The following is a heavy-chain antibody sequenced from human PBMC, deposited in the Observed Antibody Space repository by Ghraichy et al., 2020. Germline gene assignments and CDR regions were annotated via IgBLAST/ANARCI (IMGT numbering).Heavy chain of an antibody. Sequence: GSLRLSCAASGFTFRSYSINWVRQAPGKGLEWVSSISSTSVYIEYTASVRGRFTISRDNAKNSLYLQMNSLRTEDTAVYYCARGIRPGVIVPQLPEFYQYGMDVWGQGTTVTVYS. D-gene: IGHD3-16*02. V-gene: IGHV3-21*01. CDR1: GFTFRSYS. J-gene: IGHJ6*02. CDR2: ISSTSVYI. CDR3: ARGIRPGVIVPQLPEFYQYGMDV.